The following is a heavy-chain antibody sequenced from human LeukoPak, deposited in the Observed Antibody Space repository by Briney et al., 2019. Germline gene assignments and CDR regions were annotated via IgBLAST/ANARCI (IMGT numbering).Heavy chain of an antibody. J-gene: IGHJ3*02. Sequence: ASVKVSCKASGYTFTGYYMHWVRQAPGQGLEWMGWINPNSGGANYAQKLQGRVTMTTDTSTSTAYMELSSLRSDDTAVYYCARNLPGVAVFDIWGLGTMVTVSS. V-gene: IGHV1-2*02. D-gene: IGHD6-19*01. CDR1: GYTFTGYY. CDR3: ARNLPGVAVFDI. CDR2: INPNSGGA.